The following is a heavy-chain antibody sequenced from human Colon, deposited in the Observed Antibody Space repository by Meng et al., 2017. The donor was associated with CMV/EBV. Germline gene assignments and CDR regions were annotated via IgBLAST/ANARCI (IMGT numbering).Heavy chain of an antibody. J-gene: IGHJ4*02. CDR2: ISPGNDYI. V-gene: IGHV3-21*01. CDR1: GFTFKVYT. Sequence: GESLKISCAASGFTFKVYTMNWVRQAPGKGLEWIASISPGNDYIYFADSVKGRFTISRDNAKNSLYLEMNSLRAEDTAVYYCARLGAVPAALLLWGQGTLVIVSS. CDR3: ARLGAVPAALLL. D-gene: IGHD2-2*01.